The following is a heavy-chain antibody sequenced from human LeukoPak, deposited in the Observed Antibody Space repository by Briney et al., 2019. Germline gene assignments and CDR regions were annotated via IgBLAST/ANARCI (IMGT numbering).Heavy chain of an antibody. CDR1: GYRFASYW. D-gene: IGHD3-10*01. V-gene: IGHV5-51*01. Sequence: GESLKISCKGSGYRFASYWIGWVRQLPGKGLEWMGIIYPGDSDTRYSPSFQGQVTISADKSISTAYVQWSSLKASDTAMYYCARYSQSYYELDYWGQGTLVTVSS. CDR3: ARYSQSYYELDY. CDR2: IYPGDSDT. J-gene: IGHJ4*02.